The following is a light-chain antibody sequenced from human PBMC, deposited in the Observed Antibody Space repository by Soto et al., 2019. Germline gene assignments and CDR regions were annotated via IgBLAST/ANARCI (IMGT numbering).Light chain of an antibody. CDR1: SSDVGAYNY. J-gene: IGLJ2*01. CDR2: EVS. V-gene: IGLV2-14*01. Sequence: QSVLTQPASVSGSPGQSITISCTGTSSDVGAYNYVSWYQQHPCKAPKLMIYEVSNRPSGVSNRFSGSKFGNTASLTISGLQAEDEADYYCSSYTRSNTLVIFGGGTKVTVL. CDR3: SSYTRSNTLVI.